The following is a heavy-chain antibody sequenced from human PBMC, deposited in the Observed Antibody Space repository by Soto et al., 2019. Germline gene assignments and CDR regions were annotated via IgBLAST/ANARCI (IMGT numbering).Heavy chain of an antibody. V-gene: IGHV4-31*03. Sequence: QVQLQESGPGLVKPSQTLSLTCTVSGGSISSGGYYWSWIRQHPGKGLEWIGYIYYSGRTYYNPSLKSRVTISVDTSKNQFSLKLSSVTAADTAVYYCACSHCSSSSCDFGSSWFDPWGQGTLVTVSS. D-gene: IGHD2-2*01. J-gene: IGHJ5*02. CDR3: ACSHCSSSSCDFGSSWFDP. CDR2: IYYSGRT. CDR1: GGSISSGGYY.